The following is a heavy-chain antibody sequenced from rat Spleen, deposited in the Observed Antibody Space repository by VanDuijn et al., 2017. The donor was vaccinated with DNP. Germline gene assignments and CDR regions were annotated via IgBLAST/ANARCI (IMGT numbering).Heavy chain of an antibody. CDR1: GFTFSNYY. V-gene: IGHV5S11*01. J-gene: IGHJ2*01. CDR2: ISPGGGNT. Sequence: EVQLVESGGGLVQPGRSMKLSCAASGFTFSNYYMAWVRQAPTKGLEWVASISPGGGNTYYRDSVKGRFTISRDNAKSTLYLQMDSLRSEETATYYCARAGVQWYYFDYWGQGVMVTVSS. D-gene: IGHD1-1*01. CDR3: ARAGVQWYYFDY.